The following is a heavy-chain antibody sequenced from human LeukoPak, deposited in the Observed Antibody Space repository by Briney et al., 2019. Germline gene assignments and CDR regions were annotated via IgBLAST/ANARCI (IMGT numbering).Heavy chain of an antibody. V-gene: IGHV4-59*01. D-gene: IGHD2-15*01. Sequence: PSETLSLTCTVSGGSISSYYWSWIRQPPGKGLEWIGYIYYSGSTNYNPSLKSRVTISVDTSKNQFSLKLSSVTAADTAVYYCARVLRIRGYSGYDLGYCSGGSCYYFDYWGQGTLVTVSS. CDR1: GGSISSYY. CDR3: ARVLRIRGYSGYDLGYCSGGSCYYFDY. CDR2: IYYSGST. J-gene: IGHJ4*02.